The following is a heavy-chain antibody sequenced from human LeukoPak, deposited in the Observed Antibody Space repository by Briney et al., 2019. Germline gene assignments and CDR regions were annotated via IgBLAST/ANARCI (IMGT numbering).Heavy chain of an antibody. V-gene: IGHV4-4*02. Sequence: SETLSLTCAVSGASISSANWWSWVRQPPGKGLEWIGEIYHSGGTSYNPSLKSRVTISVDKSENQFSLKLNSLTAADTAVYYCARRPLEVGGNYYFDYWGQGTLVTVSS. CDR1: GASISSANW. CDR3: ARRPLEVGGNYYFDY. CDR2: IYHSGGT. J-gene: IGHJ4*02. D-gene: IGHD1-26*01.